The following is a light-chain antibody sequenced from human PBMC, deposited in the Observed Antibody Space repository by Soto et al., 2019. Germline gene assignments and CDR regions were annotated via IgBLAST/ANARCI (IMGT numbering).Light chain of an antibody. CDR3: QQRSNWPGT. CDR1: QSVSSS. V-gene: IGKV3-11*01. J-gene: IGKJ1*01. CDR2: DAS. Sequence: EIVVTQSQATLSLSPGERATLSCRASQSVSSSLAWYQQKPGQAPRLLIYDASNRATGIPIRFSGSGSGTDFTLTISSLDPEDFAVYYCQQRSNWPGTFGQRTKVDI.